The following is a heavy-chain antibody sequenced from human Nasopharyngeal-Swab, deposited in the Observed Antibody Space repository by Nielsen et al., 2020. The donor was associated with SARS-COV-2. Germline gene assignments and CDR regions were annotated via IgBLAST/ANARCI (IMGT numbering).Heavy chain of an antibody. CDR1: GFTSSYYY. D-gene: IGHD5-24*01. CDR3: AGGDGFPEGDY. CDR2: ISSSSSYT. Sequence: GGSLRPSCAASGFTSSYYYMSWIRQAPGKGLEWVSYISSSSSYTNYADSVKGRFTISRDNAKNSLYLQMNSLRAEDTAVYYCAGGDGFPEGDYWGQGTLVTVSS. V-gene: IGHV3-11*03. J-gene: IGHJ4*02.